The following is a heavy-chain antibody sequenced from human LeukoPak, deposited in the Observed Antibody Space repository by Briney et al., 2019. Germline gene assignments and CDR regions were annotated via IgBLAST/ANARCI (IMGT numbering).Heavy chain of an antibody. CDR1: GYTFTGNY. CDR2: INPNSGGT. V-gene: IGHV1-2*02. J-gene: IGHJ4*02. Sequence: GASVKVSCKASGYTFTGNYMHWVRQAPGQGLEWMGWINPNSGGTNYAQKFQGRVTMTRDTSIGTAYMELNRLRSDDTAVYYCARRLWLRPQIDYWGQGTLVTVSS. CDR3: ARRLWLRPQIDY. D-gene: IGHD5-12*01.